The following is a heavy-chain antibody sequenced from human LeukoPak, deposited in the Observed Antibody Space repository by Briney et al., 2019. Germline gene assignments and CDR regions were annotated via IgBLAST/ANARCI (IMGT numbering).Heavy chain of an antibody. CDR1: GGSISSYY. CDR3: ARAYSNPYWYFDL. CDR2: IYPSGNT. V-gene: IGHV4-4*07. Sequence: SETLSLTCTVSGGSISSYYWNWIRQPAGKGLEWIGRIYPSGNTNYNPSLKSRVTMSVDTSKNQFSLKLSSVTAADTAVYYCARAYSNPYWYFDLWGRGTLVTVSS. J-gene: IGHJ2*01. D-gene: IGHD4-11*01.